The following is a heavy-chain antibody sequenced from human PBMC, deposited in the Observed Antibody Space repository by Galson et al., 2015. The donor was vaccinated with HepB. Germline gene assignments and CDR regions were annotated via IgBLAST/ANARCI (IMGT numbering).Heavy chain of an antibody. D-gene: IGHD4-17*01. J-gene: IGHJ4*02. CDR2: IKSRTDGETI. CDR1: GSTFSNVW. V-gene: IGHV3-15*01. Sequence: SLRLSCAASGSTFSNVWMSWVRQAPGKGLEWVGRIKSRTDGETIDYGAPVKGRFTISRDDSKNTLYLQMNTLKTEDTAVYYCTSAYGDYNSFPSGEFDYWGQGTLVTVSS. CDR3: TSAYGDYNSFPSGEFDY.